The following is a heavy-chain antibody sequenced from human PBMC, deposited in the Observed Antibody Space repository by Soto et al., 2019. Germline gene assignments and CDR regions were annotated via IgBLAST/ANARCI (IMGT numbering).Heavy chain of an antibody. Sequence: ASVKVYCKAAGYTFTIYGISWGRQAPGQGLEWMGWISAYNGNTNYAQKLQGRVTMTTDTSTSTAYMELRSLRSDDTAVYYCARGIAVAGIYYYYYGMDVWGQGTTVTVSS. V-gene: IGHV1-18*01. J-gene: IGHJ6*02. D-gene: IGHD6-19*01. CDR1: GYTFTIYG. CDR2: ISAYNGNT. CDR3: ARGIAVAGIYYYYYGMDV.